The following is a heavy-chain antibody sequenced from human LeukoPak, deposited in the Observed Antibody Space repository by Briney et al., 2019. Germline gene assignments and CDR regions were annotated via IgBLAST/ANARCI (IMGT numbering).Heavy chain of an antibody. CDR1: GGSFSGYY. CDR2: INHSGST. V-gene: IGHV4-34*01. D-gene: IGHD4-23*01. CDR3: ASLYGGNDY. J-gene: IGHJ4*02. Sequence: PSETLSLTCAVYGGSFSGYYWSWIRQPPGKGLEWIGEINHSGSTNYNPSLKSRVTISVDTSKSQFSLKLSSVTAADTAVYYCASLYGGNDYWGQGTLVTVSS.